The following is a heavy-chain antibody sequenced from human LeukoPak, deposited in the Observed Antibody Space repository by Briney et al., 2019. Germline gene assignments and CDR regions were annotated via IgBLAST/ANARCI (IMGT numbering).Heavy chain of an antibody. D-gene: IGHD6-13*01. V-gene: IGHV1-69*05. CDR3: ARDETAAGTVFDY. CDR1: GGTFSSYA. CDR2: IIPIFGTA. J-gene: IGHJ4*02. Sequence: SVKVSCKASGGTFSSYAISWVRQAPGQGLEWMGGIIPIFGTANYAQKFQGRVTITTDESTSTAYMELSSLRSEDTAVYYCARDETAAGTVFDYWGQGTLVTVSS.